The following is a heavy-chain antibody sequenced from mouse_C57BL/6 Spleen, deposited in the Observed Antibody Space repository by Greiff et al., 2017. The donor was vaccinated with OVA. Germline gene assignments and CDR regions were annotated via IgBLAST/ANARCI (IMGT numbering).Heavy chain of an antibody. CDR2: IYPGSGST. CDR1: GYTFTSYW. D-gene: IGHD2-14*01. CDR3: ARGGTWDEAADYLDD. J-gene: IGHJ1*03. V-gene: IGHV1-55*01. Sequence: QVQLQQPGAELVKPGASVKMSCKASGYTFTSYWITWVKQRPGQGLEWIGDIYPGSGSTNYNEKFKSKATLTVDTSSSTAYMQLSSLTSEDSAVYYCARGGTWDEAADYLDDWGTGTTVTVSS.